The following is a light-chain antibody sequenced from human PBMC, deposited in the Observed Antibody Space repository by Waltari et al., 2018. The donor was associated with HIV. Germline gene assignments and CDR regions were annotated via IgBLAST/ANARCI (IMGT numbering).Light chain of an antibody. CDR3: FLAYGNSRPGV. CDR1: TAAFTIVHY. J-gene: IGLJ3*02. Sequence: QAVVTQQPSLTVSPGATVTLTFGSSTAAFTIVHYPFWFQQKHGQAPRTLIYETTNRHSGTPARFSGSFLGDNAVLTLSGAQPEYDAQYYCFLAYGNSRPGVIGGGINLTVL. V-gene: IGLV7-46*01. CDR2: ETT.